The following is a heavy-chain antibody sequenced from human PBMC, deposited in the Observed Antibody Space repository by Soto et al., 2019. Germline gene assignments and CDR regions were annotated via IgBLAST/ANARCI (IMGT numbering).Heavy chain of an antibody. J-gene: IGHJ4*02. D-gene: IGHD3-10*01. CDR3: AKGLLLWFGELPDY. CDR1: GFTFSSYG. V-gene: IGHV3-30*18. Sequence: QVQLVESGGGVVQPGRSLRLSCAASGFTFSSYGMHWVRQAPGKGLEWVAVISHDGSNKYYADSVKGRFTISRDNSKNTLYLQMNSLRAEDTAVYYCAKGLLLWFGELPDYWGQGTLVTVSS. CDR2: ISHDGSNK.